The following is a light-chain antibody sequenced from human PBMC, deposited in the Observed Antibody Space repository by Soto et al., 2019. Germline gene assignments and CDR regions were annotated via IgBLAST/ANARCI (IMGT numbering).Light chain of an antibody. V-gene: IGKV3D-20*02. Sequence: EIVLTQSPGTLSLSPGEGGTLSCRASQTVISNSLAWYQQKPGQPPRLLIHGASTRAPGIPERFSGSGSGTDFTLTISSLEPGDFAVYYCQQRNDWQVTFGQGTRLEIK. CDR2: GAS. J-gene: IGKJ5*01. CDR1: QTVISNS. CDR3: QQRNDWQVT.